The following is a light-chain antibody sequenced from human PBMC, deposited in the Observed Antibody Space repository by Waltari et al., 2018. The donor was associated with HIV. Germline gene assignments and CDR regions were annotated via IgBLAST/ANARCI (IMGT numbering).Light chain of an antibody. CDR3: CSYAGNFFV. V-gene: IGLV2-11*01. Sequence: QSALTQPRSAYGSPGPSVTISCLGTSSDIGGSDLVSWYQQHPGKAPKLMIYDVGKRPSGVPARFSGSKSGNTASLTISGLQAEDEADYFCCSYAGNFFVFGTGTQVSVL. J-gene: IGLJ1*01. CDR2: DVG. CDR1: SSDIGGSDL.